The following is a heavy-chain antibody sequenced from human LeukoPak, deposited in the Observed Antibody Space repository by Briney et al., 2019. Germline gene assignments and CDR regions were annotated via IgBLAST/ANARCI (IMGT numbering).Heavy chain of an antibody. CDR2: IREDGGEK. Sequence: PGGSLRLSCATSAFTFSDYWMCWVRQTPGKGLQWVANIREDGGEKYYVDSVKGRFTISRDNAKNSLFLQMNNLRAADTAVYYCARVDRFGESTHYFDDWGQGILVTVSS. V-gene: IGHV3-7*01. D-gene: IGHD3-10*01. CDR3: ARVDRFGESTHYFDD. J-gene: IGHJ4*02. CDR1: AFTFSDYW.